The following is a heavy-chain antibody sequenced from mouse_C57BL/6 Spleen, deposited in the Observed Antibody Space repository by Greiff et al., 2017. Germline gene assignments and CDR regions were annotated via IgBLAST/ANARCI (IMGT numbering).Heavy chain of an antibody. CDR3: TYYYGSSLYAMDY. D-gene: IGHD1-1*01. V-gene: IGHV1-15*01. CDR1: GYTFTDYE. Sequence: QVQLKQSVAELVRPGASVTLSCKASGYTFTDYEMHWVKQTPVHGLEWIGAIDPETGGTAYNQKFKGKAILTADKSSSTAYMELRSLTSEDSAVYYCTYYYGSSLYAMDYWGQGTSVTVSS. J-gene: IGHJ4*01. CDR2: IDPETGGT.